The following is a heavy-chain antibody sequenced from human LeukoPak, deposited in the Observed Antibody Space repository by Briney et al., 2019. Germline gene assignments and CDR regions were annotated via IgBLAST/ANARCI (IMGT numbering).Heavy chain of an antibody. CDR1: GFTLRTYW. J-gene: IGHJ4*02. CDR2: IKPDGSET. CDR3: TRELLSLQQGLDY. D-gene: IGHD2/OR15-2a*01. Sequence: GGSLRLSCAASGFTLRTYWMSWVRQAPGKGLEWVGNIKPDGSETYYMGSVKGRFTISRDNAGNSLSLQMDSLRVEDTAVYYCTRELLSLQQGLDYWGQGTLVTVSS. V-gene: IGHV3-7*01.